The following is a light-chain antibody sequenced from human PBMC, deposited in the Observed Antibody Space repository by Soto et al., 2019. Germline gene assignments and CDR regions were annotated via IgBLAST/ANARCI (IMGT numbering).Light chain of an antibody. CDR3: QQRSNWSIT. Sequence: ESVLTQSPVTLSFSPCEIATLSCRASQSVSSYLAWYQQKPGQAPRLLIYDASNRATGIPARFSGSGSGTDFTLTISSLEPEDFAVYYCQQRSNWSITFGQGTRLENK. CDR1: QSVSSY. CDR2: DAS. V-gene: IGKV3-11*01. J-gene: IGKJ5*01.